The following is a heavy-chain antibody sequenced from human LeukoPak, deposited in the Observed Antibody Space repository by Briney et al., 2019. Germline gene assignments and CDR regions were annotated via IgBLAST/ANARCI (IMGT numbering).Heavy chain of an antibody. V-gene: IGHV3-30-3*01. D-gene: IGHD3-10*01. CDR1: GFTFSSYA. J-gene: IGHJ4*02. CDR2: ISYDGSNK. CDR3: ARHIIFDY. Sequence: GGSLRLSCAASGFTFSSYAMHWVRQAPGKGLEWVAVISYDGSNKYYADSVKGRFTISRDNSENTLYLQMNSLRAEDTAVYYCARHIIFDYWGQGTLVTVSS.